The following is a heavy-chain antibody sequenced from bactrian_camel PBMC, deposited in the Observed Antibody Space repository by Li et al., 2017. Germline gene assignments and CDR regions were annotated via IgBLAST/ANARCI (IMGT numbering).Heavy chain of an antibody. CDR3: AACWLLYGPKWNDPAEYPY. CDR2: IYDGRST. D-gene: IGHD1*01. J-gene: IGHJ4*01. V-gene: IGHV3S53*01. CDR1: GTTDC. Sequence: QLVESGGGSVQAVGSLRLSCSVSGTTDCVAWFRQAPGEGREGVASIYDGRSTTYTDSVKGRFTISEDNAKNTVYLQMNDLQPEDTAVYYCAACWLLYGPKWNDPAEYPYWGQGTQVTVS.